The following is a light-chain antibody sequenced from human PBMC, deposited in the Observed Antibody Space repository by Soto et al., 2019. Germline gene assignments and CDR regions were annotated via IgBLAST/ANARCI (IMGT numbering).Light chain of an antibody. J-gene: IGLJ1*01. V-gene: IGLV2-14*03. CDR1: SSDIGAYDL. Sequence: QSALTQPASVSGSPGQSITISCSGTSSDIGAYDLVSWYQQHPGRAPKLIIYEVSHRFSCLSSRFSGSRSGSTASLTISGLQAEDEGDYYCTSFAPGRIYVFGSGTKVTVL. CDR3: TSFAPGRIYV. CDR2: EVS.